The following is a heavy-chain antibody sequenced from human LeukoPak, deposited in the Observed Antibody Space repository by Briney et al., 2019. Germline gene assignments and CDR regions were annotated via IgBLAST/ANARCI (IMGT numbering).Heavy chain of an antibody. Sequence: WIRQPPGKGLEWIGSIYYSGSTYYNPSLKSRVTISVDTSKNQFSLELSSVTAADTAVYYCARDFTGLQDYWGQGTLVTVSS. J-gene: IGHJ4*02. D-gene: IGHD1-1*01. CDR2: IYYSGST. CDR3: ARDFTGLQDY. V-gene: IGHV4-39*07.